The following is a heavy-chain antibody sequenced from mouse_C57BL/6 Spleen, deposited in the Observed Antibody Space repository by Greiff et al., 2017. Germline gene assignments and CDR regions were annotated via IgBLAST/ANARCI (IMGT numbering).Heavy chain of an antibody. J-gene: IGHJ1*03. CDR3: ARGGLLPNWDRYFDV. Sequence: QVQLQQPGAELVKPGASVKMSCKASGYTFTSYWITWVKQRPGQGLAWIGDVYPGSGSNNYNEKFKSKATLTVDTSSITASMQLSSLTSEDSAVYYCARGGLLPNWDRYFDVWGTGTTVTVSS. CDR2: VYPGSGSN. V-gene: IGHV1-55*01. CDR1: GYTFTSYW. D-gene: IGHD4-1*02.